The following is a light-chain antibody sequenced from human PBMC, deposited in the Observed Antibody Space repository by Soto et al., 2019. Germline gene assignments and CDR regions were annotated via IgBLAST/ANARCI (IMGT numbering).Light chain of an antibody. CDR1: SSDVGAYNY. J-gene: IGLJ1*01. CDR3: SSYTTSSSYV. CDR2: DVS. Sequence: QSALTQPASVSGSPGQSITISCTGTSSDVGAYNYVSWYQHHPGKAPKLVIYDVSNRPSGLSNRFSGSKSGNTASLTISGLQADDEADYYCSSYTTSSSYVFGTGTKVTVL. V-gene: IGLV2-14*03.